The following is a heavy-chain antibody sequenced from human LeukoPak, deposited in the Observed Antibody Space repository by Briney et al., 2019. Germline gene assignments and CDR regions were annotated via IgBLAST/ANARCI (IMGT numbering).Heavy chain of an antibody. CDR3: ARAERNAGVFDY. D-gene: IGHD3-3*01. CDR1: GFTFSRYA. CDR2: ISYDGSNK. Sequence: SGGSLRLSCAASGFTFSRYAMHWVRQAAGKGLEWVTFISYDGSNKYYADSVKGRFTISRDNSKNTLYLQMNSLRAEDTAVYYCARAERNAGVFDYWGQGTLVIVSS. J-gene: IGHJ4*02. V-gene: IGHV3-30-3*01.